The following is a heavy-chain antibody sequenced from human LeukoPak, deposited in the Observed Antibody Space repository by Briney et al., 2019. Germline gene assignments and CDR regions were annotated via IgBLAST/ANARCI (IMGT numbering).Heavy chain of an antibody. CDR3: ARDFNDYGGYADGYFDY. CDR2: INPNSGGT. J-gene: IGHJ4*02. D-gene: IGHD4-17*01. CDR1: GYTFTSYD. V-gene: IGHV1-2*02. Sequence: ASVKVSCKASGYTFTSYDINWVRQATGQGLEWMGWINPNSGGTNYAQKFQGRVTMTRDTSISTAYMELSRLRSDDTAVYYCARDFNDYGGYADGYFDYWGQGTLVTVSS.